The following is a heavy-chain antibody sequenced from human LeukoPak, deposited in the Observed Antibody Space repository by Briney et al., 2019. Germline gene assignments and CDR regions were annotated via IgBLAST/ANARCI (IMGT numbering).Heavy chain of an antibody. CDR2: IYYSGST. D-gene: IGHD4-17*01. CDR3: AREYGDADAFDI. V-gene: IGHV4-39*07. Sequence: SETLSLTCTVSGGSISSYYWSWIRQPPGKGLEWIGSIYYSGSTYYNPSLKSRVTISVDTSKNQFSLKLSSVTAADTAVYYCAREYGDADAFDIWGQGTMVTVSS. J-gene: IGHJ3*02. CDR1: GGSISSYY.